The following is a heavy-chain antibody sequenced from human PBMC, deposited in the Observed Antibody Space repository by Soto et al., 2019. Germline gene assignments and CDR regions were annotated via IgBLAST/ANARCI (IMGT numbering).Heavy chain of an antibody. CDR3: AREKAARFLAGGMDV. Sequence: QVQLVESGGGVVQLGRSLRLSCAASGFTFNSYAMLWVHQAPGKGLEWVAIISYDGSNKYYADPVKGRFTISRDNSQNTLYLQMNSLRAEDTAVYYCAREKAARFLAGGMDVWGQGTTVTVSS. J-gene: IGHJ6*02. CDR1: GFTFNSYA. CDR2: ISYDGSNK. D-gene: IGHD6-6*01. V-gene: IGHV3-30-3*01.